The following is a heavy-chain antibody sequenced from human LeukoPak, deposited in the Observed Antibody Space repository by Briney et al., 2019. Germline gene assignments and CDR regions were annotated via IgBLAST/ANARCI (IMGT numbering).Heavy chain of an antibody. CDR2: ISSGGGTT. J-gene: IGHJ6*02. V-gene: IGHV3-23*01. CDR1: AFTFSTYA. D-gene: IGHD2-2*01. Sequence: GGSLRLSCAASAFTFSTYAMNWVRQAPGKGLEWGSSISSGGGTTYYADSVRGRFTISRDTSKTTLYLQMNSLRPEDTAMYYCANAVCTTSSCSGFYGMDVWGQGTTVAVSS. CDR3: ANAVCTTSSCSGFYGMDV.